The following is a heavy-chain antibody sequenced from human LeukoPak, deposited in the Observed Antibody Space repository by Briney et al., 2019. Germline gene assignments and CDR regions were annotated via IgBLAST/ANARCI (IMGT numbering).Heavy chain of an antibody. Sequence: SETLSLTCAVYGGSFSGYYWSWIRQPPGKGLEWIGEINHSGSTNYNPSLKSRATISVDTSKNQFSLKLSSVTAADTAVYYCARPGFLAAAGTGDYWGQGTLVTVSS. J-gene: IGHJ4*02. CDR3: ARPGFLAAAGTGDY. CDR2: INHSGST. V-gene: IGHV4-34*01. D-gene: IGHD6-13*01. CDR1: GGSFSGYY.